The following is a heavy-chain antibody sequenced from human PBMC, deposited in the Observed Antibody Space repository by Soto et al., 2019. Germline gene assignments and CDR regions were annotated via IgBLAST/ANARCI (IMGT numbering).Heavy chain of an antibody. V-gene: IGHV3-30*03. CDR2: ISYDGSNK. J-gene: IGHJ6*02. Sequence: GGSLRLSCAASGFTLSSYGMHWVRQAPGKGLEWVAVISYDGSNKYYADSVKGRFTISRDNSKNTLYLQMNSLRAEDTAVYFCARDWGTPGRGSAVGYYYHYGMDVWGQGTTVTVSS. CDR1: GFTLSSYG. D-gene: IGHD6-19*01. CDR3: ARDWGTPGRGSAVGYYYHYGMDV.